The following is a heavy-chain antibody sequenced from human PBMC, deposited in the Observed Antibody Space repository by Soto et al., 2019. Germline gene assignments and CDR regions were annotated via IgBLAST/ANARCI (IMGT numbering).Heavy chain of an antibody. J-gene: IGHJ3*02. V-gene: IGHV3-53*04. CDR2: IYSGGST. CDR1: GLTVSSSY. CDR3: ARGRWGPHAFDI. D-gene: IGHD3-16*01. Sequence: EVQVLESGGGLVQPGGSLRLSCAASGLTVSSSYMSWVRQAPGKGLEWVSVIYSGGSTYYEDSVKGRFTISRHNSENTLYLQMNSLRPGDTAVYYCARGRWGPHAFDIWGQGTTVTVSS.